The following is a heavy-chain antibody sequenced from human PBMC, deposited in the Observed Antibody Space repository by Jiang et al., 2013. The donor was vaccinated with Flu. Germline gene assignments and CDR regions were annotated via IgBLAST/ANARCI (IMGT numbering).Heavy chain of an antibody. CDR1: GYTFTSYA. D-gene: IGHD3-22*01. CDR2: INAGNGNT. J-gene: IGHJ4*02. V-gene: IGHV1-3*01. CDR3: ARGMIVVVPVPMGY. Sequence: SGAEVKKPGASVKVSCKASGYTFTSYAMHWVRQAPGQRLEWMGWINAGNGNTKYSQKFQGRVTITRDTSASTAYMELSSLRSEDTAVYYCARGMIVVVPVPMGYWGQGNPGHRLL.